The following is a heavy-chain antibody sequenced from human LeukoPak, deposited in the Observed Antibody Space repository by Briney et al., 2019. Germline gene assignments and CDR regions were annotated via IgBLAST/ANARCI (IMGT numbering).Heavy chain of an antibody. J-gene: IGHJ3*02. Sequence: PSETLSLTCTVSGGSISSSSYYWGWIRQLPGKGLEWIGSIYYSGSTYYNPSLKSRVTISVDTSKNQFSLKLSSVTAADTAVYYCASHYYDSSGYFGAFDIWGQGTMVTVAS. CDR3: ASHYYDSSGYFGAFDI. CDR2: IYYSGST. D-gene: IGHD3-22*01. CDR1: GGSISSSSYY. V-gene: IGHV4-39*01.